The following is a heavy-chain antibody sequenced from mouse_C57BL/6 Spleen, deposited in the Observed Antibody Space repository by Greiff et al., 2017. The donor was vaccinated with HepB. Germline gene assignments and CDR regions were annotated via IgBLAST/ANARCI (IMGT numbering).Heavy chain of an antibody. CDR2: IYPGDGDT. V-gene: IGHV1-82*01. J-gene: IGHJ4*01. Sequence: VQLQQSGPELVKPGASVKISCKASGYAFSSSWMNWVKQRPGKGLEWIGRIYPGDGDTNYNGKFKGKATLTADKSSSTAYMQLSSLTSEYSAVYFCARSLITTVVAGPMDYWGQGTSVTVSS. CDR3: ARSLITTVVAGPMDY. CDR1: GYAFSSSW. D-gene: IGHD1-1*01.